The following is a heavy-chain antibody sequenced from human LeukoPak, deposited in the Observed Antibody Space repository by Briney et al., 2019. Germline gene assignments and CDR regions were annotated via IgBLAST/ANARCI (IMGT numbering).Heavy chain of an antibody. CDR3: ARGSSFDGYCSAGACDAGYYDA. CDR1: GESFSAYF. J-gene: IGHJ5*02. Sequence: SETLSLTCAVYGESFSAYFWNWIRQAPGKPLEYIGEINHRGSSHYNPSLKTRVTLSVDTSKNQFSQRLTSVTAADTAVYFCARGSSFDGYCSAGACDAGYYDAWGQGTPVTVSS. V-gene: IGHV4-34*01. D-gene: IGHD2-15*01. CDR2: INHRGSS.